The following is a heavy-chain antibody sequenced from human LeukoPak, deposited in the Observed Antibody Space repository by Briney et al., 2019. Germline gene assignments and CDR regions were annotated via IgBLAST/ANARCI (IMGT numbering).Heavy chain of an antibody. CDR1: GGSFSGYY. CDR3: ARASGYYYDSSGTLGDYFDY. D-gene: IGHD3-22*01. J-gene: IGHJ4*02. Sequence: SETLSLTCAVYGGSFSGYYWSWIRQPPGKGLEWIGEINHSGSTDYNPSLKSRVTISVDTSKNQFSLKLSSVTAADTAVYYCARASGYYYDSSGTLGDYFDYWGQGTLVTVSS. CDR2: INHSGST. V-gene: IGHV4-34*01.